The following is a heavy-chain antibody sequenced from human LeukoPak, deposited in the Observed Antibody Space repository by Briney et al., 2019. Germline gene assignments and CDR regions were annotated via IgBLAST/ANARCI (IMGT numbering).Heavy chain of an antibody. Sequence: GGSLRLSCAASGFTFSSYAMSWVRQAPGKGLEWVSGISGSGGSTYSADSVKGRFTISRDNSKNTLYLQMNSLRAEDTAVYYCAKVCGSYSSLYYFDYWGQGTLVTVSS. D-gene: IGHD1-26*01. V-gene: IGHV3-23*01. CDR1: GFTFSSYA. CDR3: AKVCGSYSSLYYFDY. J-gene: IGHJ4*02. CDR2: ISGSGGST.